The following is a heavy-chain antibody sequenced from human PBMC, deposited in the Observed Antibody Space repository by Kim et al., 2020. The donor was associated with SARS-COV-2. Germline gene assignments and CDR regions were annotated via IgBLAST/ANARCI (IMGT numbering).Heavy chain of an antibody. V-gene: IGHV4-39*01. D-gene: IGHD1-1*01. CDR3: ARLKYAWNDGWFDP. CDR1: GGALSSSSFF. CDR2: IYYNGST. Sequence: SETLSLTCALSGGALSSSSFFWGWIRQPPGKGLDWIGNIYYNGSTYYNPSLKSRLTMSVDTSKNQISLRLSAVTAADTAVYYCARLKYAWNDGWFDPWGQGTLVTVSS. J-gene: IGHJ5*02.